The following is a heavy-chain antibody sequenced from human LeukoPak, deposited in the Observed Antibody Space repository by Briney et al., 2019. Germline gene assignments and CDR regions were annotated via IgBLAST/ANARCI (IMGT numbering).Heavy chain of an antibody. CDR2: IYYSGST. V-gene: IGHV4-59*01. CDR1: GGSISSYY. D-gene: IGHD6-13*01. CDR3: ARTQQLTIDY. Sequence: SETLSLTCTVSGGSISSYYWSWIRQPPGKGLEWIGYIYYSGSTNYNPSLKSRVTISVDTPKNQFSLKLSSVTAADTAVYYCARTQQLTIDYWGQGTLVTVSS. J-gene: IGHJ4*02.